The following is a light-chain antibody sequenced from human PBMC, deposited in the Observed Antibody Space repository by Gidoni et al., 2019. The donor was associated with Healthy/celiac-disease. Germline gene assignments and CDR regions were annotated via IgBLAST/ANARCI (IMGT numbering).Light chain of an antibody. V-gene: IGKV1-39*01. CDR3: RQSYSTLVIT. J-gene: IGKJ5*01. CDR1: QSISSY. CDR2: AAS. Sequence: DIQMTQSPSSLSASVGDRVTITCRASQSISSYLNWYQQKTGKAPKLLIYAASSLQSGVPSRFSGSGSGADFTLTISSLQPEDFATYYYRQSYSTLVITFXQXTRLEIK.